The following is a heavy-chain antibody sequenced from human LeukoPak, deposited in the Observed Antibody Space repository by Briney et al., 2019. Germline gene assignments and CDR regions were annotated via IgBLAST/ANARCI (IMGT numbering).Heavy chain of an antibody. CDR3: ARNGSPQLWFDP. V-gene: IGHV4-59*01. J-gene: IGHJ6*04. CDR2: ISYSGST. Sequence: SETLSLTCTVSGGSISSYYWNWIRQPPGKGLEWIGYISYSGSTNYNPSLKSRVTISVDTSKNHFSLKLSSVTAADTAVYYCARNGSPQLWFDPWGKGTTVTVSS. D-gene: IGHD2-21*01. CDR1: GGSISSYY.